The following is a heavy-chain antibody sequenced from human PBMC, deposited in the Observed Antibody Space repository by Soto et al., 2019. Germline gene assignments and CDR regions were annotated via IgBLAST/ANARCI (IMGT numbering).Heavy chain of an antibody. V-gene: IGHV4-34*01. D-gene: IGHD1-1*01. J-gene: IGHJ4*02. CDR1: GGSFSGHY. Sequence: SETLSLTCAVYGGSFSGHYWTWIRQPPGKGLEWIGEINHSGSTDYNPSLKSRVTISVDTSKNQISLKVSSVTAADTALYYCARASADRTGTTFFDYWGQGTRVTVSS. CDR2: INHSGST. CDR3: ARASADRTGTTFFDY.